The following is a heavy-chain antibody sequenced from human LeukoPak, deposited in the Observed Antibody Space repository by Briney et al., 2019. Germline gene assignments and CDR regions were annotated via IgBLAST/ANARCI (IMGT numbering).Heavy chain of an antibody. CDR1: GGSISSDY. CDR3: ASASGYEVNYYYYYGMDV. Sequence: PSETLSLTCTVSGGSISSDYWSWIRQPPGKGLEWIGYIYYSGSTNYNPSLKSRVTISVDTSKNQFSLKLSSVTAADTAVYYCASASGYEVNYYYYYGMDVWGQGTTVTVSS. D-gene: IGHD3-10*01. J-gene: IGHJ6*02. V-gene: IGHV4-59*01. CDR2: IYYSGST.